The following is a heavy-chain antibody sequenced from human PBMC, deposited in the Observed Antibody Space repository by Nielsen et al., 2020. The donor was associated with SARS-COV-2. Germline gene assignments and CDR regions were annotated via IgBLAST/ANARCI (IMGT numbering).Heavy chain of an antibody. CDR1: GFTFSSYS. V-gene: IGHV3-48*02. CDR2: ISSSSSTI. J-gene: IGHJ4*02. D-gene: IGHD6-13*01. Sequence: GESLKISCAASGFTFSSYSMNWVRQAPGKGLEWVSYISSSSSTIYYADSVKGRFTISRDNAKNSLYLQMNSLRDEGTAVYYCAGGWYKLGYWGQGTLVTVSS. CDR3: AGGWYKLGY.